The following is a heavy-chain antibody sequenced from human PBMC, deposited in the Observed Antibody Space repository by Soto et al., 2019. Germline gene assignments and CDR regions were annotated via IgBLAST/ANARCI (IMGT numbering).Heavy chain of an antibody. D-gene: IGHD1-26*01. CDR1: SGPSSSHN. Sequence: QVQLQQSGPGLVKPSETLSLTCTVSSGPSSSHNWGWIRQSPGRGLEWIVYVYNTGGTSYNPCLKSRVTISADTSANHISLTLSFVTAADTAIYYCVRQGIGSLHGLVDVWGQGTTVSVSS. J-gene: IGHJ6*02. V-gene: IGHV4-59*08. CDR2: VYNTGGT. CDR3: VRQGIGSLHGLVDV.